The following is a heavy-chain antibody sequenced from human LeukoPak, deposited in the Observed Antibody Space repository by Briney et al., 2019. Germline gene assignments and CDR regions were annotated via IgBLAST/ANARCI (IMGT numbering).Heavy chain of an antibody. J-gene: IGHJ4*02. Sequence: GGSLRLSCAASGFTFSRYELNWVRQAPGKGLEWVSYISSSGSIIYYADTVKGRFTISRDNAKNSLYLQMNSLRAEDTALYYCARDLGMTDGDYVSYFDYWGQGTLVTVSS. CDR3: ARDLGMTDGDYVSYFDY. CDR1: GFTFSRYE. D-gene: IGHD4-17*01. V-gene: IGHV3-48*03. CDR2: ISSSGSII.